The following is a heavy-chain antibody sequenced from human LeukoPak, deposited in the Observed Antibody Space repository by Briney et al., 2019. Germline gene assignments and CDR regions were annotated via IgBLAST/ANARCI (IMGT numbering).Heavy chain of an antibody. CDR2: ISDIGSI. J-gene: IGHJ4*02. CDR3: AGHRPRNTVDG. CDR1: GGSLSGYY. V-gene: IGHV4-59*08. D-gene: IGHD2-8*02. Sequence: SETLSLPCAVSGGSLSGYYWSWIRQPPGKGLEWIGYISDIGSINYNPSLKSRVTISLATSKTQFSLTLSSVTAADTARYYCAGHRPRNTVDGWGQGTPVTVSS.